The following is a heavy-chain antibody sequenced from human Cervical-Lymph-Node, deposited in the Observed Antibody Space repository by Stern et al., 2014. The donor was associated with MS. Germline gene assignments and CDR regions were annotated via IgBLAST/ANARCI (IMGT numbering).Heavy chain of an antibody. D-gene: IGHD3-10*01. V-gene: IGHV3-30-3*01. Sequence: VQLVESGGGVVQPGRSLRSSCEASGLTFSIYAMPGVRQRQGKGLEWVAVISYDGSNKYYADSVKGRFTISRDNSKNTLYLQMNSLRTEDTAVYYCARDAGGYYWGQGALVTVSS. CDR2: ISYDGSNK. CDR3: ARDAGGYY. CDR1: GLTFSIYA. J-gene: IGHJ4*02.